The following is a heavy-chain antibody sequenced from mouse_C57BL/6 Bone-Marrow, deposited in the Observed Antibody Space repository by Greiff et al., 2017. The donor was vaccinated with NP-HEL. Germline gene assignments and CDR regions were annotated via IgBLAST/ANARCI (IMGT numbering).Heavy chain of an antibody. CDR2: IDPSDSYT. D-gene: IGHD5-1-1*01. J-gene: IGHJ3*01. Sequence: QVQLQQPGAELVRPGTSVKLSCKASGYTFTSYWMHWVKQRPGQGLEWIGVIDPSDSYTNYNQKFKGKATLTVDTSSSTAYMQLSSLTSEDSAVYYCAREGGYRAWFAYWGQGTLVTVSA. CDR3: AREGGYRAWFAY. CDR1: GYTFTSYW. V-gene: IGHV1-59*01.